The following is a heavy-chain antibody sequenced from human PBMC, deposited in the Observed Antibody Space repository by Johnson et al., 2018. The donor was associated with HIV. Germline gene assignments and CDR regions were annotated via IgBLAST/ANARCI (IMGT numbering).Heavy chain of an antibody. J-gene: IGHJ3*02. D-gene: IGHD3-22*01. CDR1: GFTFSNYA. CDR3: AKETRDSRSAFDI. CDR2: TSGSGSTT. Sequence: VQLVESGGGLVLPGGSLRVSCAASGFTFSNYAMSWVRQAPGKGLAWVSATSGSGSTTKYADSVKGRFTIARDNSKKSVHLQMNSLRIEDTAVYFCAKETRDSRSAFDIWGQGTMVTVSS. V-gene: IGHV3-23*04.